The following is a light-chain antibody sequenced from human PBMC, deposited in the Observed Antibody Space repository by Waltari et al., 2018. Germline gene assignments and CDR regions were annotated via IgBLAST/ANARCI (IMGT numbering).Light chain of an antibody. Sequence: SALTQPASVSGSPGPSITISCTGTSSDVGSYNLVSWYQQHPGKAPKLMIYEVSKRPSGVSNRFSGSKSGNTASLTISGLQAEDEADYYCCSYAGSTTYVFGTGTKVTVL. J-gene: IGLJ1*01. CDR2: EVS. CDR3: CSYAGSTTYV. CDR1: SSDVGSYNL. V-gene: IGLV2-23*02.